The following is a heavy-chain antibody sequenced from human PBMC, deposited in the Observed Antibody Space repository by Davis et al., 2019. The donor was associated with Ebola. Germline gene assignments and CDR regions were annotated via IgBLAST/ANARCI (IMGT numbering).Heavy chain of an antibody. CDR1: GFTFSSYS. J-gene: IGHJ3*02. CDR3: ARDMRPYYDFWSGYSACAFDI. D-gene: IGHD3-3*01. V-gene: IGHV3-21*01. Sequence: GESLKISCAASGFTFSSYSMNWVRQAPGKGLEWVSSISSSSSYIYYADSVKGRFTISRDNAKNSLYLQMNSLRAEDTAVYYCARDMRPYYDFWSGYSACAFDIWGQGTMVTVSS. CDR2: ISSSSSYI.